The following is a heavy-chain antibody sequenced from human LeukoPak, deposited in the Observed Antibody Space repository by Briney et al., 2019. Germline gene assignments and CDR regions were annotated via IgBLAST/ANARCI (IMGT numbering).Heavy chain of an antibody. CDR2: IHASGPT. J-gene: IGHJ4*02. CDR3: ARHDAGIAARPFDN. CDR1: GGSISTYY. V-gene: IGHV4-4*09. Sequence: PSETLSLTCTVSGGSISTYYWSWIRRPPGKGLEWIAYIHASGPTNYNPSLKRRITISVDTSKNQFSLKLSSVTAADTAVYYCARHDAGIAARPFDNWGQGTLVTVSS. D-gene: IGHD6-6*01.